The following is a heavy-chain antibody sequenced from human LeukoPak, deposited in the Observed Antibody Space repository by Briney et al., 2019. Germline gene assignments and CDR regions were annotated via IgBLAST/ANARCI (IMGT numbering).Heavy chain of an antibody. J-gene: IGHJ4*02. Sequence: PGGSLRLSCAASGFTFSSYEMNWVRQAPGKGLEWVSYISSSGSTIYYADSVKGRFTISRDNAKNSLYLQMNSLRAKDTAVYYRARGIRRDGYPGQHWGQGTLVTVSS. V-gene: IGHV3-48*03. CDR2: ISSSGSTI. CDR1: GFTFSSYE. CDR3: ARGIRRDGYPGQH. D-gene: IGHD5-24*01.